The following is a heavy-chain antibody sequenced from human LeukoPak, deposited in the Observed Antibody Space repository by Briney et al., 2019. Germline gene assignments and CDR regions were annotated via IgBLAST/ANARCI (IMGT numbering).Heavy chain of an antibody. J-gene: IGHJ6*03. CDR1: GFTFISYA. Sequence: GGSLRLSCAASGFTFISYAMTWVRQAPGKGLQWVSAISGSGDSTHYTDSVKGRFTISRDNSYNTVSLQMNSLRDEDTGVYYCAKGLRTGVGPYMGYHYYMDVWGKGATVTVSS. V-gene: IGHV3-23*01. CDR3: AKGLRTGVGPYMGYHYYMDV. D-gene: IGHD3-16*01. CDR2: ISGSGDST.